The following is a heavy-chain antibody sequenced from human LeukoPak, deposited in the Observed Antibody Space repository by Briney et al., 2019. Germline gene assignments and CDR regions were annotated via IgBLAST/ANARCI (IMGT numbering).Heavy chain of an antibody. V-gene: IGHV3-23*01. D-gene: IGHD3-3*01. CDR3: GGTYDFWSGYPAFYYYYMDV. CDR1: GFTFSSYA. J-gene: IGHJ6*03. CDR2: ISGSGGST. Sequence: GGSLRLSCAASGFTFSSYAMSWVRQAPGKGLEWVSVISGSGGSTYYADSVKGRFTISRDNSKNTLYLQMNSLRAEDTAVYYCGGTYDFWSGYPAFYYYYMDVWGKGTTVTVSS.